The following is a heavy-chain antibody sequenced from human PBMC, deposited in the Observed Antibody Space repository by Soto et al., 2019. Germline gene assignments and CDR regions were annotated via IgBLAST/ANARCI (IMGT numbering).Heavy chain of an antibody. V-gene: IGHV4-59*01. CDR2: ISNDGST. Sequence: SLTCTVSGGAISTFYWTWIRQPPGKGLECIGSISNDGSTKYNPSLRSRVSMSLDASKNRFSLRLSSVTVADTAIYYCAKDFGVPAAPFDYWGQGIMVTVYS. CDR1: GGAISTFY. J-gene: IGHJ4*02. CDR3: AKDFGVPAAPFDY. D-gene: IGHD3-3*01.